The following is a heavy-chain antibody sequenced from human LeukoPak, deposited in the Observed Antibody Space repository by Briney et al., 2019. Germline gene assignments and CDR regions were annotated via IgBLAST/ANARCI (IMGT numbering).Heavy chain of an antibody. J-gene: IGHJ4*02. Sequence: ASVKVSCKASGYTFTSYAMHWVRQAPGQRLEWMGWINAGNGNTKYSQKFQGRVTITRDTSESTAYMELSSLRSEDTAAYYCARVEADCSSTSCAFDYWGQGTLVTVSS. V-gene: IGHV1-3*01. CDR2: INAGNGNT. CDR3: ARVEADCSSTSCAFDY. CDR1: GYTFTSYA. D-gene: IGHD2-2*01.